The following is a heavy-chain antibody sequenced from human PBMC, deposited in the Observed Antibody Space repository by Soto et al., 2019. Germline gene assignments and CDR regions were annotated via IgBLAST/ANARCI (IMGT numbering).Heavy chain of an antibody. V-gene: IGHV3-66*01. CDR1: GFTVSTNY. CDR2: IYSDGST. CDR3: ARDSSYYGSGRGVLDY. J-gene: IGHJ4*02. Sequence: PGGSLRLSCAVSGFTVSTNYMSWVRQAPGKGLESVSIIYSDGSTYYADSVKGRFTTSRDRARNTLFLQMDNLRADDTAVYHCARDSSYYGSGRGVLDYWGPGTLVTVPS. D-gene: IGHD3-10*01.